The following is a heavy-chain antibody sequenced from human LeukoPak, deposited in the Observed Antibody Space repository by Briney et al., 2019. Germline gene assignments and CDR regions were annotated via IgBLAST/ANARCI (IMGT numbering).Heavy chain of an antibody. CDR2: IYYSGST. J-gene: IGHJ4*02. Sequence: SENLSLTCAVSGGSISSGGYSWSWIRQPPGKGLEWIGYIYYSGSTYYNPSLKSRVTISVDTSKNQFSLKLSSVTAADTAVYYCARTPIQLFPFDYWGQGTLVTVSS. D-gene: IGHD3-10*01. CDR3: ARTPIQLFPFDY. V-gene: IGHV4-30-4*08. CDR1: GGSISSGGYS.